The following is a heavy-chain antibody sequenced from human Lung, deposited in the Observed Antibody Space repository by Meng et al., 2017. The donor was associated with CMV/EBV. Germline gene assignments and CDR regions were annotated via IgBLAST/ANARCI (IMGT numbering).Heavy chain of an antibody. J-gene: IGHJ4*02. Sequence: GGSXRLXCEASGFAFNNFWMHWVRQDPGKGLLWVSRVDGAGAGIMYADSVKGRFTISRDHARNTVYLQMNNLRVDDTAVYYCVSDRGLGGIASWGQGTLVTVSS. CDR1: GFAFNNFW. V-gene: IGHV3-74*03. D-gene: IGHD3-10*01. CDR3: VSDRGLGGIAS. CDR2: VDGAGAGI.